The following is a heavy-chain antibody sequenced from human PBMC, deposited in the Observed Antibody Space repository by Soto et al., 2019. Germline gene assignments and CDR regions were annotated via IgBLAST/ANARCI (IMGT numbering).Heavy chain of an antibody. CDR3: ASGNGDYYFDY. J-gene: IGHJ4*02. D-gene: IGHD4-17*01. Sequence: SETLSLTCTVSGGSISSGGYYWSWIRQHPGKGLEWIGYIYYSGSTYYNPSLKSRVTISVDTSKNQFSLKLSSVTAADSAVYFGASGNGDYYFDYWGQGTLVTVSS. V-gene: IGHV4-31*03. CDR2: IYYSGST. CDR1: GGSISSGGYY.